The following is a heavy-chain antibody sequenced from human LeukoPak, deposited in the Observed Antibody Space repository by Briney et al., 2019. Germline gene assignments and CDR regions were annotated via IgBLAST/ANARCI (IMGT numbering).Heavy chain of an antibody. D-gene: IGHD1-26*01. J-gene: IGHJ4*02. CDR3: ARLGRSGLNY. V-gene: IGHV4-59*08. CDR1: GGSISSYY. CDR2: IYYSGST. Sequence: SETLSLTCTVSGGSISSYYWSWIRQPPGKGLEWIGYIYYSGSTNYNPSLKSRVTISVDTSKNQFSLKLSSVTAADTAVYYCARLGRSGLNYWGQGTLVTVSS.